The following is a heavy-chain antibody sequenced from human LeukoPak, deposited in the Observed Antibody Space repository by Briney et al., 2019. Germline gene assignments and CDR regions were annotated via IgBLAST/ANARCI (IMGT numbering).Heavy chain of an antibody. D-gene: IGHD3-22*01. CDR1: GYTFTGYY. Sequence: ASVKVSCKASGYTFTGYYMHWVRQGPGQGLEWMGWINPNSGGTNYAQKFQGRVTMTRDTSISTAYMELSRLRSDDTAVYYCARGDDSSDPDFDYWGQGTLVTVSS. J-gene: IGHJ4*02. CDR2: INPNSGGT. V-gene: IGHV1-2*02. CDR3: ARGDDSSDPDFDY.